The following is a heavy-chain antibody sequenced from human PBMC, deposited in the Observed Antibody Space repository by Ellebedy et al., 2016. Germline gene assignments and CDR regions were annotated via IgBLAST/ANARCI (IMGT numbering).Heavy chain of an antibody. CDR1: GYTFTSYD. CDR3: ARLPLDYGGNQITFDP. CDR2: MNPNSGNT. Sequence: ASVKVSXXASGYTFTSYDINWVRQATGQGLEWMGWMNPNSGNTGYAQKFQGRVTMTRNTSISTAYMELSSLRSEDTAVYYCARLPLDYGGNQITFDPWGQGTLVTVSS. V-gene: IGHV1-8*01. D-gene: IGHD4-23*01. J-gene: IGHJ5*02.